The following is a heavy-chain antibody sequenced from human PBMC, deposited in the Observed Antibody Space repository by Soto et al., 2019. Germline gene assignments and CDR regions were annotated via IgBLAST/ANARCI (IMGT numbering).Heavy chain of an antibody. CDR2: ISGSGGST. CDR1: GLTFSSFA. V-gene: IGHV3-23*01. CDR3: AKGHSSSPSPQYYYYGMDV. D-gene: IGHD6-13*01. J-gene: IGHJ6*02. Sequence: LRLSCAASGLTFSSFAMSWVRQAPGKGLEWVSGISGSGGSTYHADSVKGRFIISRDNSKNMLYLQMNSVRPEDTAVYYCAKGHSSSPSPQYYYYGMDVWGQGTTVTVSS.